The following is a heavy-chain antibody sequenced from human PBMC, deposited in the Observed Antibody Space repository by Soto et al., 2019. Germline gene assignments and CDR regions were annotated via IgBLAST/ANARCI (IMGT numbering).Heavy chain of an antibody. J-gene: IGHJ6*02. CDR3: AREWVEWLLPNYYYYGMDV. V-gene: IGHV3-74*01. CDR2: INSDGSST. D-gene: IGHD3-3*01. CDR1: GFTFSSYW. Sequence: GGSLRLSCAASGFTFSSYWMHWVRQAPGKGLVWVSRINSDGSSTSYADSVKGRFTISRDNAKNTLYLQMNSLRAEDTAVYYRAREWVEWLLPNYYYYGMDVWGQGTTVTVSS.